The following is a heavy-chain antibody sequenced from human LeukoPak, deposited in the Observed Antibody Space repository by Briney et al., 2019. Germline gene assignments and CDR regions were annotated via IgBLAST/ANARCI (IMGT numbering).Heavy chain of an antibody. J-gene: IGHJ4*02. CDR2: IYYSGST. D-gene: IGHD3-9*01. Sequence: PSETLSLTCTVSGVSVSSGSYYWRWIRQPPGKGLEWIGYIYYSGSTNYNPSLKSRITISVDTSKNQFSLKLSSVTAADTAVYYCARVSITIFFDYWGQGTLVTVSS. CDR3: ARVSITIFFDY. V-gene: IGHV4-61*01. CDR1: GVSVSSGSYY.